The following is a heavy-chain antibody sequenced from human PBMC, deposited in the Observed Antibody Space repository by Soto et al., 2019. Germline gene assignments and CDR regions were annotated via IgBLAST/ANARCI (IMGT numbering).Heavy chain of an antibody. V-gene: IGHV5-51*01. CDR3: ARRGDGYKRTPLPYYYYGMDV. Sequence: PGASLKISCKGSGYSFTSYWIGWVRQMPGKGLEWMGIIYPGDSDTRYSPSFQGQVTISADKSISTAYLQWSSLKASDTATYYCARRGDGYKRTPLPYYYYGMDVWGQGTTVTVSS. D-gene: IGHD5-12*01. CDR2: IYPGDSDT. J-gene: IGHJ6*02. CDR1: GYSFTSYW.